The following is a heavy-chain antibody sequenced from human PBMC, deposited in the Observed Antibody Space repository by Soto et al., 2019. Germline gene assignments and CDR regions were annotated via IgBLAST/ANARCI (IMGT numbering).Heavy chain of an antibody. J-gene: IGHJ4*02. D-gene: IGHD2-21*01. Sequence: PGGSLRLSFAASGFTFRHYGMHWGRQAPGKGLEGMAYIITSSSPRYYADSEKGRFTISRDNDRKSIYLEMSSLRDEDTAIYYCARDALQYYASDGRHEGWGPGTLVTVSS. CDR3: ARDALQYYASDGRHEG. CDR1: GFTFRHYG. V-gene: IGHV3-48*02. CDR2: IITSSSPR.